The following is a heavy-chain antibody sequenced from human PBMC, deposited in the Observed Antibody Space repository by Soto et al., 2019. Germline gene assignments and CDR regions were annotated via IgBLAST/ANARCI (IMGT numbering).Heavy chain of an antibody. CDR1: GGTFSSYA. Sequence: QVQLVQSGAEVKKPGSSVKVSCKASGGTFSSYAISWVRQAPGQVLEWMGGIIPIFGTANYAQKLQGRVTITADESTSTAYMELSSLRSEDTAVYYWARDQPGTLTLGWFDCWGRGTLVTVSS. CDR2: IIPIFGTA. D-gene: IGHD1-7*01. V-gene: IGHV1-69*01. CDR3: ARDQPGTLTLGWFDC. J-gene: IGHJ5*01.